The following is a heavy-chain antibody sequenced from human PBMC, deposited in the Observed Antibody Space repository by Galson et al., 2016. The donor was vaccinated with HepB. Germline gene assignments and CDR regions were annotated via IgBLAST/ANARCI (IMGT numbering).Heavy chain of an antibody. J-gene: IGHJ3*02. Sequence: SVKDSCKASGYTFSGDGISWVRQAPGQGLEWMGWVITDNGPTSYAPRLQGRVSMTRETSTITVYMELRSLRSDDTAVYYCARASVGGILAFDIWGQGTMVTVSS. CDR3: ARASVGGILAFDI. D-gene: IGHD3-10*01. CDR1: GYTFSGDG. CDR2: VITDNGPT. V-gene: IGHV1-18*01.